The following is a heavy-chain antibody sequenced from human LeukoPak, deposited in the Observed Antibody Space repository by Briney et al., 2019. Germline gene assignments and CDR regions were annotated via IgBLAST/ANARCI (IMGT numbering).Heavy chain of an antibody. CDR2: ISYDGSNK. CDR1: GFTFSSYA. J-gene: IGHJ3*02. Sequence: GGSLRLSCAASGFTFSSYAMHWVRQAPGKGLEWVAVISYDGSNKYYADSVKGRFTISRDNSKNTLYLQMNSLRAEDTAVYYCARDSIAAAGTNAFDIWGQGTMATVSS. D-gene: IGHD6-13*01. V-gene: IGHV3-30*04. CDR3: ARDSIAAAGTNAFDI.